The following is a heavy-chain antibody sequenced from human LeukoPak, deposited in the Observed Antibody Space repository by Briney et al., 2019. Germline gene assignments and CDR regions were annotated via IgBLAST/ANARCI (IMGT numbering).Heavy chain of an antibody. CDR3: AKNRYDSSGYYSNWFDP. CDR2: ISSSCSYI. CDR1: GFTFSSYS. D-gene: IGHD3-22*01. J-gene: IGHJ5*02. Sequence: WGSLRLSGAASGFTFSSYSMNWVRQAPGKGLEWVSSISSSCSYIYYADSVKGRFTISRDNAKNSLYLQMNSLRAEDTAVYYCAKNRYDSSGYYSNWFDPWGQGTLVTVSS. V-gene: IGHV3-21*01.